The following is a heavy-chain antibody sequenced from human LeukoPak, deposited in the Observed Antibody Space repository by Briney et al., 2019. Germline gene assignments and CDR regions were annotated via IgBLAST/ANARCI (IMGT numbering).Heavy chain of an antibody. CDR2: TDRDGKTT. D-gene: IGHD6-19*01. CDR1: GLTFSNHW. CDR3: ATESSAWSAFDT. V-gene: IGHV3-74*01. Sequence: GGSLRLSCAASGLTFSNHWMFWVRQAPGKGLVWVSQTDRDGKTTGYADSVKGRFTISRDNAKNTLYLQMNSLRAEDTAVYYCATESSAWSAFDTWGQGTMVTVSS. J-gene: IGHJ3*02.